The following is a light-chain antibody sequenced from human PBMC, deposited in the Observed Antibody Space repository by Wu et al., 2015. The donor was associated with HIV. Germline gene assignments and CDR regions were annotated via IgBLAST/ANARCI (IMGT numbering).Light chain of an antibody. CDR3: QQYTSLT. J-gene: IGKJ4*01. CDR1: QSISSW. Sequence: DIQMTQSPSTLSASVGDRVTITCRASQSISSWLAWYQQKPGKAPKLLIYKASSLESGVPSRFSGSGSGTELTLTISSLQPDDFATYYCQQYTSLTFGGGTKVEIK. CDR2: KAS. V-gene: IGKV1-5*03.